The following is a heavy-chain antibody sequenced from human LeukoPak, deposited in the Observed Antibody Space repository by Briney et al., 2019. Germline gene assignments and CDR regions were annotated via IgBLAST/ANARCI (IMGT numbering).Heavy chain of an antibody. Sequence: GGSLRLSCAASGFTFSSYWMHWVRQAPGKGLVWVSRINSDGSSTSYADSVKGRFTISRDNAKNTLYLQMNSLRAEDTAVYYCAKDNDGESFDYWGQGTLVTVSS. CDR1: GFTFSSYW. CDR3: AKDNDGESFDY. CDR2: INSDGSST. D-gene: IGHD3-10*01. V-gene: IGHV3-74*01. J-gene: IGHJ4*02.